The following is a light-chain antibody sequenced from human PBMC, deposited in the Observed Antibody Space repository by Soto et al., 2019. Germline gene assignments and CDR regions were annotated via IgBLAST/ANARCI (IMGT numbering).Light chain of an antibody. V-gene: IGKV1-27*01. CDR1: QGITRA. CDR2: AAS. CDR3: QKYDSAPLT. Sequence: DVHMTQSPSSLSASVGDRVTITCRASQGITRALAWYQQTPGKAPKLLIYAASTLQSGVPSRFSGSRSGTDFTLTISSMQPEDGAIYYCQKYDSAPLTFGGGTKVEIK. J-gene: IGKJ4*01.